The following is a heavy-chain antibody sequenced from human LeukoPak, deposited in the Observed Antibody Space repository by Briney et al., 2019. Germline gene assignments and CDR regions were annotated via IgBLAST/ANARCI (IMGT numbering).Heavy chain of an antibody. D-gene: IGHD4/OR15-4a*01. CDR1: GFTFSSYS. CDR3: ARGAPQLDY. V-gene: IGHV3-48*01. CDR2: ISSSSSTI. Sequence: PGGSLRLSCAASGFTFSSYSMNWVRQAPGKGLEWVSYISSSSSTIYYADSVKGRFTISRDNAKNSLYLQMNSLRAEDTAVYYCARGAPQLDYWGQGTLGTVSS. J-gene: IGHJ4*02.